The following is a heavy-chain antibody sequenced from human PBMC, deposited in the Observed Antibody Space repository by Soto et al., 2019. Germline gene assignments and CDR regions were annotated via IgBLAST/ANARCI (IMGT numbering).Heavy chain of an antibody. D-gene: IGHD6-19*01. CDR3: ARSIYEYSSGWYNYY. CDR1: GFIFSDHY. Sequence: EVQLVESGGGLVQPGGSLRLSCAVSGFIFSDHYMDWVRQAPGKGLEWVGRTRNKANSYTTEYAASVKGRFTISRDESKNSLYLQMNCLKTDDTDLYYCARSIYEYSSGWYNYYWGQGTLVNGSS. CDR2: TRNKANSYTT. J-gene: IGHJ4*02. V-gene: IGHV3-72*01.